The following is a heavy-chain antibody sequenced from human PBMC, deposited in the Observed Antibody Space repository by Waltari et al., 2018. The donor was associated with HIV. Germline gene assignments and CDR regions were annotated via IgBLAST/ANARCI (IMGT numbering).Heavy chain of an antibody. D-gene: IGHD2-15*01. V-gene: IGHV3-33*01. CDR1: GFTFSSYG. CDR2: IWYDGSNK. Sequence: QVQLVESGGGVVQPGRSLRLSCAASGFTFSSYGMHWVRQAPGKGREWVAVIWYDGSNKYYADSVKGRFTISRDNSKNTLYLQMNSLRAEDTAVYYCARDGYCSGGSCYLDYWGQGTLVTVSS. J-gene: IGHJ4*02. CDR3: ARDGYCSGGSCYLDY.